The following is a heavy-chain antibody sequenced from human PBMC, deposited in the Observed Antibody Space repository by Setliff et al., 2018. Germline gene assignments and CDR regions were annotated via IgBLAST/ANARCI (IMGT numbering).Heavy chain of an antibody. Sequence: SETLSLTCTASDGSIRSGDHYWNWVRQHPGKGLEWLGYIWKSVSTFYNPSLTSRITMSVDTSRNLFSMELASVTAADTAIYYCAKKMRMSGRGHWYFDVWGRGTLVTVSS. J-gene: IGHJ2*01. CDR1: DGSIRSGDHY. V-gene: IGHV4-31*03. CDR3: AKKMRMSGRGHWYFDV. CDR2: IWKSVST.